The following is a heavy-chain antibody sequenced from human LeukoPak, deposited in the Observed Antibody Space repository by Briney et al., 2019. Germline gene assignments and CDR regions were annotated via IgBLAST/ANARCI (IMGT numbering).Heavy chain of an antibody. J-gene: IGHJ4*01. Sequence: PGGSLRLSCAASGFTFTSYWMHWVRQAPGKGLVWVSRSNSDESVTNYADFVKGRFTISRDNAKNTLYLQIDSLGADDTGVYYCARGPLDYWGHGTLVTVSS. V-gene: IGHV3-74*01. CDR3: ARGPLDY. CDR2: SNSDESVT. CDR1: GFTFTSYW.